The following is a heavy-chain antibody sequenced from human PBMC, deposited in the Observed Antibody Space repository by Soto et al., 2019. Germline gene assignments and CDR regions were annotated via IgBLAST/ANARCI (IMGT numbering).Heavy chain of an antibody. D-gene: IGHD3-22*01. CDR1: GFTFSSYG. V-gene: IGHV3-30*18. Sequence: QVQLVESGGGVVQPGRSLRLSCAASGFTFSSYGMHWVRQAPGKGLEWVAVISYDGSNKYYADSVKGRFTISRDNSKNTLYLQMNSLRAEDTAVYYCAKDQEHYYDSSGYAPSDYWGQGTLVTVSS. J-gene: IGHJ4*02. CDR3: AKDQEHYYDSSGYAPSDY. CDR2: ISYDGSNK.